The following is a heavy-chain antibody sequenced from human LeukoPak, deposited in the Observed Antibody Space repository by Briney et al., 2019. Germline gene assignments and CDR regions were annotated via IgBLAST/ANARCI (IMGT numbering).Heavy chain of an antibody. Sequence: GSLRLSCAASGFTFSSYAMSWVRQAPGKGLEWVSVIYSGGSTYYADSVKGRFTISRDNSKNTLYLQMNSLRAEDTAVYYCAREMGNSYGYGDYFDYWGQGTLVTVSS. J-gene: IGHJ4*02. CDR3: AREMGNSYGYGDYFDY. CDR2: IYSGGST. CDR1: GFTFSSYA. D-gene: IGHD5-18*01. V-gene: IGHV3-53*01.